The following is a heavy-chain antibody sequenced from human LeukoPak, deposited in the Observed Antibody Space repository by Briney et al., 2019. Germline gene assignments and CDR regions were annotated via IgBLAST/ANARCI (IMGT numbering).Heavy chain of an antibody. CDR3: AKDGRIGGVTNDYHYGMDV. CDR2: IWYDGSNK. CDR1: GFTFSSYG. J-gene: IGHJ6*02. D-gene: IGHD3-16*01. V-gene: IGHV3-33*06. Sequence: PGGSLRLSCAASGFTFSSYGMHWVRQAPGKGLEWVAVIWYDGSNKYYADSVKGRFTISRDNSKNTLYLQMNSLRAEDTAVYYCAKDGRIGGVTNDYHYGMDVWGQGTTVTVSS.